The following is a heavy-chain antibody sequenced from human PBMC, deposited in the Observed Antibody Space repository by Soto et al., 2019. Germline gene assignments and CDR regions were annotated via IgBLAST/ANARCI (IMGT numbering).Heavy chain of an antibody. V-gene: IGHV3-23*02. J-gene: IGHJ3*01. D-gene: IGHD1-26*01. CDR1: GFTFSSYA. Sequence: XVSLRLSCAASGFTFSSYAMSWVRQAAGQGLQWVSGISVSGGSTYYGDSVKGRFTISRDNSKNTLYLQMDSLSAADTAVYYCAKEASPYGTNPFDVWGQGTMVTVSS. CDR2: ISVSGGST. CDR3: AKEASPYGTNPFDV.